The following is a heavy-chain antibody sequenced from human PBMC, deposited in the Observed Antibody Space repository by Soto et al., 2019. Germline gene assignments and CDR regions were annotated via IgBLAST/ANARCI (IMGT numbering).Heavy chain of an antibody. CDR1: GFTVSSNY. CDR3: DSAVAGTFH. CDR2: IYSGGTT. Sequence: LRLSCAASGFTVSSNYMSWVRQAPGKGLEWVSVIYSGGTTYYADSVKGRFTISRDNSKNTLYLQMNSLRAEDTAVYYCDSAVAGTFHWGQGTLVTSPQ. J-gene: IGHJ4*02. D-gene: IGHD6-19*01. V-gene: IGHV3-66*01.